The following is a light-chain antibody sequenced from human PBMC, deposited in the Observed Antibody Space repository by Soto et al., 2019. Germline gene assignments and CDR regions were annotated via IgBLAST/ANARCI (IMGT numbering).Light chain of an antibody. J-gene: IGKJ1*01. CDR1: QGISNY. CDR3: QKYDSAPWT. CDR2: AAS. V-gene: IGKV1-27*01. Sequence: DIQMTQSPSSLSASVRDRVTITCRASQGISNYLAWYQQKPGKVPKLLIYAASTLQSGVPSRFSGSGSGTDIPLTISSLQPEDVATYYCQKYDSAPWTFGQGTKVEIK.